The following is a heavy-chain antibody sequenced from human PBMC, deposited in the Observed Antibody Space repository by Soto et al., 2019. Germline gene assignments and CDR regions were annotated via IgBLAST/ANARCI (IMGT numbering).Heavy chain of an antibody. J-gene: IGHJ4*02. CDR1: GFTFSSYA. Sequence: GGSLRLSCAASGFTFSSYAMSWVRQAPGKGLEWVSAISGSGGSTYYADSVKGRFTISRDNSKNTLYLQMNSLRAEDTAVYYCAFDDILTGYVYWGQGTLVTVSS. D-gene: IGHD3-9*01. CDR3: AFDDILTGYVY. V-gene: IGHV3-23*01. CDR2: ISGSGGST.